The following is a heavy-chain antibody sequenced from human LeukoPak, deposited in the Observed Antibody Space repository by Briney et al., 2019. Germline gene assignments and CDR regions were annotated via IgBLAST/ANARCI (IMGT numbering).Heavy chain of an antibody. V-gene: IGHV4-38-2*02. CDR3: ARGVPAAASYYFDY. CDR2: IYHSGST. CDR1: GYSISSGYY. D-gene: IGHD2-2*01. Sequence: SETLSLTCTVSGYSISSGYYWGWIRQPPGKGLEWIGGIYHSGSTYYNPSLKSRVTISVDTSKNQFSLKLSSVTAADTAVYYCARGVPAAASYYFDYWGQGTLVTVSS. J-gene: IGHJ4*02.